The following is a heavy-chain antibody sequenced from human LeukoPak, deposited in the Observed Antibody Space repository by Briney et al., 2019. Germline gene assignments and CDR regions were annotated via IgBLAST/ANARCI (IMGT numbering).Heavy chain of an antibody. CDR3: AKYSHDSSGSYDY. Sequence: PGGSLRLSCAASEFSLSSYWMSWVRQAPGKGLEWVANIKQDESEKDYVDSVKGRFTISRDNAKNSMYLQMSSLRAEDTAVYYCAKYSHDSSGSYDYWGQGTLVTVSS. V-gene: IGHV3-7*03. CDR2: IKQDESEK. D-gene: IGHD3-22*01. CDR1: EFSLSSYW. J-gene: IGHJ4*02.